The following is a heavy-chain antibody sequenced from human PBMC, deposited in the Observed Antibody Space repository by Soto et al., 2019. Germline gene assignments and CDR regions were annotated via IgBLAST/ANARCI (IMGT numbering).Heavy chain of an antibody. Sequence: SVKVSCKASGFTFTSSAVQWVRQARGQRLEWIGWIVVGSGNTNYAQKFQERVTITRDMSTSTAYMELNSLRAEDTAVYYCAKYDVQWEPLDAFDIWGQGTMVTVSS. V-gene: IGHV1-58*01. CDR3: AKYDVQWEPLDAFDI. D-gene: IGHD1-26*01. J-gene: IGHJ3*02. CDR1: GFTFTSSA. CDR2: IVVGSGNT.